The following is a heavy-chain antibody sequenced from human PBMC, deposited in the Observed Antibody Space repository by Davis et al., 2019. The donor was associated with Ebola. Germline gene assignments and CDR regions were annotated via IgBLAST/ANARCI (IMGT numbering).Heavy chain of an antibody. D-gene: IGHD5-12*01. J-gene: IGHJ5*02. CDR1: GYTFTSYY. V-gene: IGHV1-46*01. CDR3: ARAVDIVATIESWFDP. CDR2: INPSGGST. Sequence: ASVKVSCKATGYTFTSYYMHWVRQAPGQGLEWMGIINPSGGSTSYAQKFQGRVTMTRDTSTSTVYMELSSLRSGDTAVYYCARAVDIVATIESWFDPWGQGTLVTVSS.